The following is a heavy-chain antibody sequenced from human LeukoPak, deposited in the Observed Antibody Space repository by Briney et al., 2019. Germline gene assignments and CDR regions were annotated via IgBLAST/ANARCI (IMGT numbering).Heavy chain of an antibody. D-gene: IGHD3-10*01. Sequence: SQTLSLTCTVSGGSFSSGSYFGSWIRQPAGKGLEWIGRIYTSGSTNYNPSLKSRVTISVDTSKNQFSLKLSSVTAADTAVYYCARVTVGSGSYYYYYYVDVWGKGTTVTVSS. CDR3: ARVTVGSGSYYYYYYVDV. V-gene: IGHV4-61*02. J-gene: IGHJ6*03. CDR2: IYTSGST. CDR1: GGSFSSGSYF.